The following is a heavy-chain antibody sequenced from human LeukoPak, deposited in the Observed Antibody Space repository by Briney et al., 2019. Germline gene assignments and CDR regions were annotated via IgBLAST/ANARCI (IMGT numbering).Heavy chain of an antibody. V-gene: IGHV1-2*02. J-gene: IGHJ4*02. D-gene: IGHD1-14*01. CDR1: GYTFDNFY. CDR3: ARDEGSTYNQLDY. Sequence: ASVKVSCKASGYTFDNFYIHWVRQAPGQGPEWMGWINGNDGSTKYAQRFQGRVIMTRVTAISTDYMDLSGLRPDDTAIYYCARDEGSTYNQLDYWGQGTLVTVSS. CDR2: INGNDGST.